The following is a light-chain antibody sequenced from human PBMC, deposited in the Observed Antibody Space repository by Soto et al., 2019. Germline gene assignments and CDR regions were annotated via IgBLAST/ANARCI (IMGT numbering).Light chain of an antibody. J-gene: IGLJ1*01. V-gene: IGLV2-11*01. Sequence: QSALTQPRSVSGSPGQSVTISCTGTSSDVGTYKYVSWYQNQPGTAPKLIIYDVTKRPSRVPDRFSGSKSGDTASLTISGLQAEDEADYYCCSYAGSYTYVFGTGTKLTVL. CDR2: DVT. CDR3: CSYAGSYTYV. CDR1: SSDVGTYKY.